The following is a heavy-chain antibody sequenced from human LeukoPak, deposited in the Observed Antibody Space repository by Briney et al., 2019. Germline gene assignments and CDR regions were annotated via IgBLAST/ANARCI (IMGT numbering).Heavy chain of an antibody. V-gene: IGHV3-43*02. J-gene: IGHJ4*02. D-gene: IGHD2-2*01. Sequence: GGSLRLSCAASGFTFDDYAMHWVRQAPGKGLEWVSLISGDGGSTYYADSVKGRFTISRDNSKNSQYLQMNSLRTEDTALYYCARGGITSSTQFDYWGQGTLVTVSS. CDR2: ISGDGGST. CDR1: GFTFDDYA. CDR3: ARGGITSSTQFDY.